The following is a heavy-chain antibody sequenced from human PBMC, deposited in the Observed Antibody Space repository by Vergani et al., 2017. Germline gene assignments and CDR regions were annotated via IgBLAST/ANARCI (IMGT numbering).Heavy chain of an antibody. D-gene: IGHD3-10*01. Sequence: QVQLVQSGAEVKKPGSSVKVSCTASGGTFSSYAISWVRQAPGQGLEWMGGIIPIFGTANYAQKFQGRVTITADESTSTAYMELSSLRSEDTAVYYCARMKRITMVRGGYFDYWGQGTLVTVSS. CDR1: GGTFSSYA. CDR3: ARMKRITMVRGGYFDY. V-gene: IGHV1-69*12. J-gene: IGHJ4*02. CDR2: IIPIFGTA.